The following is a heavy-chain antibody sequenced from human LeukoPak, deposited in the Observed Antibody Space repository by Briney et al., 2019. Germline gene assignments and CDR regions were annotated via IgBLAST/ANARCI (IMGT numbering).Heavy chain of an antibody. CDR2: IYYTGNT. CDR3: ARDRVPREYYHRSLADAFDI. V-gene: IGHV4-59*01. J-gene: IGHJ3*02. D-gene: IGHD3-3*02. CDR1: GGSIDGYY. Sequence: SETLSLTCTVSGGSIDGYYWNWIRQSPEKGLECIGYIYYTGNTDYNPYLKSRVTISADTSKNQFSLKLSSVTAADTAVYYCARDRVPREYYHRSLADAFDIWGQGTLVTVSS.